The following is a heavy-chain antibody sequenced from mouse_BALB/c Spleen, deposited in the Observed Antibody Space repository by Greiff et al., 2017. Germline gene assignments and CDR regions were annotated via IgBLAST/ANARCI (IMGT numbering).Heavy chain of an antibody. CDR3: ARGRENGYDAGYYYAMDY. Sequence: EVHLVESGGGLVKPGGSLKLSCAASGFTFSSYAMSWVRQTPEKRLEWVASISSGGSTYYPDSVKGRFTISRDNARNILYLQMSSLRSEDTAMYYCARGRENGYDAGYYYAMDYWGQGTSVTVSS. CDR2: ISSGGST. V-gene: IGHV5-6-5*01. CDR1: GFTFSSYA. J-gene: IGHJ4*01. D-gene: IGHD2-2*01.